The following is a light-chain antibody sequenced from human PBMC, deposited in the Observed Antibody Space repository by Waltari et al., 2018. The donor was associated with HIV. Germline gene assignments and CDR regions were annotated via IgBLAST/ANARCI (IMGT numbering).Light chain of an antibody. CDR3: QQYNNWPRT. J-gene: IGKJ2*01. V-gene: IGKV3-15*01. CDR1: QSVTSN. Sequence: EIVMTHSPVPLSVSPGERATPPCRASQSVTSNLAWYQQKPGQAPRLLIYGASTRATGIPARFSGSGSGTEFTLTISSLQSEDFAVYYCQQYNNWPRTFGQGTKLEIK. CDR2: GAS.